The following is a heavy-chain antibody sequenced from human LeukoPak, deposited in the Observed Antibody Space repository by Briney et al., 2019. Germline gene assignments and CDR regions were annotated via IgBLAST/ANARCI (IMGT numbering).Heavy chain of an antibody. CDR3: ATDQSVRGPLDY. V-gene: IGHV3-21*01. CDR1: GFTFSSYS. CDR2: ISSSSSYI. D-gene: IGHD3-10*01. J-gene: IGHJ4*02. Sequence: GGSLRLSCAASGFTFSSYSMNWVRQAPGKGLEWVSSISSSSSYIYYADSVKGRFTISRDNAKNSLYLQMNSLRAEDTAVYYCATDQSVRGPLDYWGQGTLVTVSS.